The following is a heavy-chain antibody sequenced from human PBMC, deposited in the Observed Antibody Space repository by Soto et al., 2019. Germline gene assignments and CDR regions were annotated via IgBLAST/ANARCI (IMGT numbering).Heavy chain of an antibody. CDR2: IYWDDDK. V-gene: IGHV2-5*02. CDR1: GLSISTSGVA. D-gene: IGHD2-2*01. J-gene: IGHJ4*02. CDR3: AHRLDGSTGYGHDFDN. Sequence: QITLQESGPTVITPTQTLTLTCTLSGLSISTSGVAVGWVRQAPGKALEWLTVIYWDDDKRYSPSLKNRLTITKDTSTNEVVLTMTNMDPMDTDTYYCAHRLDGSTGYGHDFDNWGQGSLVTVSS.